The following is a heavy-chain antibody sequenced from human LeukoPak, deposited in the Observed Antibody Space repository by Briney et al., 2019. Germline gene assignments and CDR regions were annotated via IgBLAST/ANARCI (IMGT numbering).Heavy chain of an antibody. CDR3: AREYCTSSSCYFDY. V-gene: IGHV4-59*11. Sequence: SETLSLTCTVSGGSISSHYWSWIRQPPGKGLERIGYIFYSGSTNCNPSLKSRVTMSVDTSKNQFSLKLSSVTAADTAVYYCAREYCTSSSCYFDYWGQGTLVTVSS. CDR1: GGSISSHY. D-gene: IGHD2-2*01. J-gene: IGHJ4*02. CDR2: IFYSGST.